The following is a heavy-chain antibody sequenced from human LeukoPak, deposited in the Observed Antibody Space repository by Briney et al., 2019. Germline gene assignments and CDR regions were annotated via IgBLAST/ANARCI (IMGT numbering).Heavy chain of an antibody. Sequence: GGSLRLSCSASEFAFSSFPMHWVRQAPGKGLEYVSVIRSNGENTDYADSVKGRFTISRDNSKNTLYLHMSSLRPEDTAVYYCAKNSDISVYYSEGFDYWGQGTLATVSS. V-gene: IGHV3-64D*09. D-gene: IGHD3-22*01. J-gene: IGHJ4*02. CDR2: IRSNGENT. CDR1: EFAFSSFP. CDR3: AKNSDISVYYSEGFDY.